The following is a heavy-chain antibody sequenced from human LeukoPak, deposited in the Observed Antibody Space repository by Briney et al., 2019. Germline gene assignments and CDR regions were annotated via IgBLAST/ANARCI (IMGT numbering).Heavy chain of an antibody. D-gene: IGHD4-23*01. Sequence: PGGPLRLSCAASGFTFDDYAMHWVRQAPGKGLEWVSGISWNSGSIGYADSVKGRFTISRDNAKNSLYLQMDSLRAEDTALYYCAKAYGGAIRSHGMLDYWGQGTLVTVSS. J-gene: IGHJ4*02. CDR2: ISWNSGSI. CDR3: AKAYGGAIRSHGMLDY. CDR1: GFTFDDYA. V-gene: IGHV3-9*01.